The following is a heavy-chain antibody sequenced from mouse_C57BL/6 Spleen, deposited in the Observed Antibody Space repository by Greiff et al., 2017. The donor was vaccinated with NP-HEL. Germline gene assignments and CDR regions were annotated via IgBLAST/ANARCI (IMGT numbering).Heavy chain of an antibody. D-gene: IGHD2-4*01. CDR3: APIYYDYSYYFDY. CDR1: GYTFTDYY. Sequence: EVQLQESGPELVKPGASVKISCKASGYTFTDYYMNWVKQSHGKSLEWIGEINPNNGGTSYNQKFKGKATLTVDKSSSTAYMELRSLTSEDSAVYYCAPIYYDYSYYFDYWGQGTTLTVSS. CDR2: INPNNGGT. J-gene: IGHJ2*01. V-gene: IGHV1-26*01.